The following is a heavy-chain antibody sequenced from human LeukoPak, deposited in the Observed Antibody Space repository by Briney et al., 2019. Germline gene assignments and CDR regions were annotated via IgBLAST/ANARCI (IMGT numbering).Heavy chain of an antibody. CDR3: AKDMAAAVSQYYGMDV. Sequence: GGSLRLSCAASGFTFDDYAMHWVRQAPGKGLEWVSGISWNSGSIGYADSVKSRFTISRDNAKNSLYLQMNSLRAEDTALYYCAKDMAAAVSQYYGMDVWGQGTTVTVSS. CDR1: GFTFDDYA. D-gene: IGHD6-13*01. V-gene: IGHV3-9*01. J-gene: IGHJ6*02. CDR2: ISWNSGSI.